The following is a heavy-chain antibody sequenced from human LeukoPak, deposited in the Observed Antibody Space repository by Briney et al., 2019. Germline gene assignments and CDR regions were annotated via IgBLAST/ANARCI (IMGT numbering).Heavy chain of an antibody. CDR1: GFTFSDYY. J-gene: IGHJ3*02. CDR2: ISSSGSTI. Sequence: GGSLRLSCAASGFTFSDYYMSWIRQAPGKGLEWVSYISSSGSTIYYADSVKGRFTISRDNAKNSLYLQMNSLRAEDTAVYYCASEQKAYCGGDCYDAFDIWGQGTMVTVSS. V-gene: IGHV3-11*01. D-gene: IGHD2-21*02. CDR3: ASEQKAYCGGDCYDAFDI.